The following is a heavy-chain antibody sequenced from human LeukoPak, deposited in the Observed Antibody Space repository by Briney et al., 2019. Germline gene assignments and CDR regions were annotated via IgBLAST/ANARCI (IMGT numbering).Heavy chain of an antibody. V-gene: IGHV1-69*04. D-gene: IGHD3-3*01. Sequence: ASVKVSCKASGGTFSSYAISWVRQAPGQGLEWMGRIIPILGIANYAQKFQGRVTITADKSTSTAYMDLNSLRSEDTAVYYCARGAIFGVTTKGYGMDVWGQGTTVTVSS. CDR2: IIPILGIA. CDR3: ARGAIFGVTTKGYGMDV. CDR1: GGTFSSYA. J-gene: IGHJ6*02.